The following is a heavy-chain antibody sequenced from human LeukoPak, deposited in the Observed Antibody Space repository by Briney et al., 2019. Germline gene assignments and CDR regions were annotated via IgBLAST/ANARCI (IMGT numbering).Heavy chain of an antibody. J-gene: IGHJ4*02. D-gene: IGHD1-26*01. CDR1: GFTFSSYG. CDR3: AKEGKYSGSYFDY. CDR2: ISYDGSNK. Sequence: QPGGSLRLSCAASGFTFSSYGMHWVRQAPGKGLEWVAVISYDGSNKYYADSVKGRFTISRDNSKNTLYLQMNSLRAEDTAVYYCAKEGKYSGSYFDYWGQGTLVTVSS. V-gene: IGHV3-30*18.